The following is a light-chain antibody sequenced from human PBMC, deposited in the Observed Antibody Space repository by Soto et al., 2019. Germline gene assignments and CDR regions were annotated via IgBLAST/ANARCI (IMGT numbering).Light chain of an antibody. J-gene: IGLJ1*01. CDR2: RNN. V-gene: IGLV1-47*01. Sequence: QSVLTQPPSASGTPGQRVTISCSGSSSNIGSNYVYWYQQLPGTAPKLLIYRNNQRPSGVPDRFSGSKSGTSASLAISGLRSEDEADYYCSSFTGFSTVFGSGTKVTVL. CDR1: SSNIGSNY. CDR3: SSFTGFSTV.